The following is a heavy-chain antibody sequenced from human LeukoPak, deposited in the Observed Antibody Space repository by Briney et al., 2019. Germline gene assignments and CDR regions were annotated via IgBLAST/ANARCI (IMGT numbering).Heavy chain of an antibody. D-gene: IGHD3-22*01. CDR2: VYYSGST. J-gene: IGHJ4*02. V-gene: IGHV4-30-4*01. CDR3: ARLGSGYYFIG. CDR1: GGSISSGDYY. Sequence: SETLSLTCTVSGGSISSGDYYWSWIRQPPGKGLEWIGYVYYSGSTYYNPSLKSRVTISVDTSKNQFSLKLSSVTAADTAVYYCARLGSGYYFIGWGQGTLVTVSS.